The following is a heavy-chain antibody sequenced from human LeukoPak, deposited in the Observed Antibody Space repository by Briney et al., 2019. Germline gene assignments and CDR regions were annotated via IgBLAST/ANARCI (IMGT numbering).Heavy chain of an antibody. V-gene: IGHV4-59*01. CDR3: ARGGPLLLWFGELLLIDY. Sequence: SETLSLTCTVSGGSISSYYWSWIRQPPGKGLEWIGYIYYSGSTNYNPSLKSRVTISVDTSKNQFSLKLSSVTAADTAVYYCARGGPLLLWFGELLLIDYWGQGTLVTVSS. D-gene: IGHD3-10*01. J-gene: IGHJ4*02. CDR2: IYYSGST. CDR1: GGSISSYY.